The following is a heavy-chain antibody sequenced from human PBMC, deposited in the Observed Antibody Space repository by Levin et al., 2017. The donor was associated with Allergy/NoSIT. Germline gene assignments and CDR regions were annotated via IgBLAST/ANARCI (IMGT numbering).Heavy chain of an antibody. CDR3: ARGPPMVRGEFFDY. J-gene: IGHJ4*02. CDR1: GFTFSSYA. Sequence: GGSLRLSCAASGFTFSSYAMHWVRQAPGKGLEWVAVISYDGSNKYYADSVKGRFTISRDNSKNTLYLQMNSLRAEDTAVYYCARGPPMVRGEFFDYWGQGTLVTVSS. D-gene: IGHD3-10*01. CDR2: ISYDGSNK. V-gene: IGHV3-30-3*01.